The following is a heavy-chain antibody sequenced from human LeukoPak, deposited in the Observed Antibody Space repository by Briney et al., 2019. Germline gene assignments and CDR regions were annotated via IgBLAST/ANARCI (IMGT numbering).Heavy chain of an antibody. D-gene: IGHD5-18*01. Sequence: RPGGSLRLSCAASGFTFSTYSMNWVRQAPGKGLEWVSSISSSSSYIYYADSVKGRFTISRDNAKNSLYLQMNSLRAEDTAVYYCARVIEGGYSYGSYYYYMDVWGKGTTVTISS. CDR3: ARVIEGGYSYGSYYYYMDV. V-gene: IGHV3-21*04. CDR1: GFTFSTYS. J-gene: IGHJ6*03. CDR2: ISSSSSYI.